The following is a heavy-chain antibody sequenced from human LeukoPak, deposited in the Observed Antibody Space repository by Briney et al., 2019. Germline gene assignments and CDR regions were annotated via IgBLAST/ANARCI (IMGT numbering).Heavy chain of an antibody. CDR1: GGSISSYYW. V-gene: IGHV2-5*08. J-gene: IGHJ4*02. D-gene: IGHD5-12*01. Sequence: TLSLTCTVSGGSISSYYWSWIRQPPGKALEWLALIYWDDDKRYSPSLKSRLTITKDTSKNQVVLTMTNMDPVDTATYYCAHAGDSGYDNFDYWGQGTLVTVSS. CDR2: IYWDDDK. CDR3: AHAGDSGYDNFDY.